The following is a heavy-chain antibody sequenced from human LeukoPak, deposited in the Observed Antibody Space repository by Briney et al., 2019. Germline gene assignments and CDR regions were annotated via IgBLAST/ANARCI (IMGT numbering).Heavy chain of an antibody. CDR1: GFTVSSNY. CDR3: ASGPPKDYDSSGYW. V-gene: IGHV3-53*01. D-gene: IGHD3-22*01. CDR2: IYSGGST. J-gene: IGHJ4*02. Sequence: GGPLRLSCAASGFTVSSNYMSWVRQAPGKGLEWVSVIYSGGSTYYADSVKGRFTISRDNSKNTLYLQMNSLRAEDTAVYYCASGPPKDYDSSGYWWGQGTLVTVSS.